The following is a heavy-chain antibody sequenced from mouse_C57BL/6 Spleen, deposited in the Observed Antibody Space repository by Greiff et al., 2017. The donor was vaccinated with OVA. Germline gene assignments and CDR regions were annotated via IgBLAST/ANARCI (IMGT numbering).Heavy chain of an antibody. V-gene: IGHV5-9-1*02. CDR3: TRGEGTLVYFDV. D-gene: IGHD3-3*01. CDR2: ISSGGDYI. CDR1: GFTFSSYA. Sequence: EVQRVESGEGLVKPGGSLKLSCAASGFTFSSYAMSWVRQTPEKRLEWVAYISSGGDYIYYADTVKGRFTISRDNARNTLYLQMSSLKSEDTAMYYCTRGEGTLVYFDVWGTGTTVTVSS. J-gene: IGHJ1*03.